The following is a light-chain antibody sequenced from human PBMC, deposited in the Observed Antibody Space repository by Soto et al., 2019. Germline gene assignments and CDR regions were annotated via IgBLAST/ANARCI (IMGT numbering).Light chain of an antibody. V-gene: IGKV3-20*01. CDR3: QQYGSSPPYT. Sequence: EVVLTQSPGTLSLSPGERATLSCRASQSVSNKYLAWYQQKPGQAPRLLIFGSSDRATGIPDRFRGSGSGTDFTLTISRLEPEDFALYYCQQYGSSPPYTFGQGTKLEIK. CDR2: GSS. CDR1: QSVSNKY. J-gene: IGKJ2*01.